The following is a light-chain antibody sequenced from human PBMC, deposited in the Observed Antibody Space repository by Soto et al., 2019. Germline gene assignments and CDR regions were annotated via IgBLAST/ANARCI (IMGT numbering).Light chain of an antibody. CDR1: SSDVGNYNF. CDR2: EVR. CDR3: SSYTSTSTPVV. Sequence: QSVLTQPASVSGSPGQSITISCTGTSSDVGNYNFVSWYQQHPDKAPKLILYEVRNRPSGVSNRFSGSKSGNTASLTISGLPAEDEADYYCSSYTSTSTPVVFGGGTKLTVL. J-gene: IGLJ2*01. V-gene: IGLV2-14*01.